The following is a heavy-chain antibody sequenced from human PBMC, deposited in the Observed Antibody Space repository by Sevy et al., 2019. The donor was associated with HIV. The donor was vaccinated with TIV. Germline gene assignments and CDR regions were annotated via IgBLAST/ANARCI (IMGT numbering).Heavy chain of an antibody. CDR2: IWYDGSNK. CDR3: ARGVPTYYDFWSGYYTGQNYYYGMDV. V-gene: IGHV3-33*01. Sequence: GGSLRLSCAASGFTFSSYGMHWVRQAPGKGLEWVAVIWYDGSNKYYADSVKGRFTISGDNSKNTLYLQMNSLRAEDTAVYYCARGVPTYYDFWSGYYTGQNYYYGMDVWGQGTTVTVSS. CDR1: GFTFSSYG. J-gene: IGHJ6*02. D-gene: IGHD3-3*01.